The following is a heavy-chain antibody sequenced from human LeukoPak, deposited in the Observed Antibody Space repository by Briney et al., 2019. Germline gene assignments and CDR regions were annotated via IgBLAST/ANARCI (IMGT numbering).Heavy chain of an antibody. CDR1: GGSISSSSYY. D-gene: IGHD4-23*01. J-gene: IGHJ3*02. Sequence: SETLSLTCTVSGGSISSSSYYWGWIRQPPGTGLGWIGSIYYSGSTYYNPSLKSRVTISVDTSKNQFSLKLSSVTAADTAVYYCARRLGRDYGGNSVHAFDIWGQGTMVTVSS. CDR2: IYYSGST. CDR3: ARRLGRDYGGNSVHAFDI. V-gene: IGHV4-39*01.